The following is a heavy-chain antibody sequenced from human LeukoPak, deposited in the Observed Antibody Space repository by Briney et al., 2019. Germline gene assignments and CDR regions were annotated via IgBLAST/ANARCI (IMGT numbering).Heavy chain of an antibody. CDR3: ARGRSQASSRFDP. J-gene: IGHJ5*02. V-gene: IGHV4-30-2*01. Sequence: SETLSLTCTVSGGSISSGGYYWSWIRQPPGKGLEWIGYIYHSGSTYYNPSLKSRVTISVDRSKNQFSLKLSSVTAAHTAVYYCARGRSQASSRFDPWGQGTLVTVSS. CDR1: GGSISSGGYY. CDR2: IYHSGST. D-gene: IGHD2-2*01.